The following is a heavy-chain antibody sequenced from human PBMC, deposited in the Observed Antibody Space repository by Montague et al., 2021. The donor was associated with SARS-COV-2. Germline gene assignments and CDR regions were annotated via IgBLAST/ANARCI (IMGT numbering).Heavy chain of an antibody. J-gene: IGHJ6*03. D-gene: IGHD2-2*02. CDR2: SNHSGSA. V-gene: IGHV4-34*01. Sequence: SETLSLTCAVYGGSFSGYYCDWIRQPPRKGLEWIGGSNHSGSANYNPSLKRRVTISVDTSTNQFSLHLNSVTAADTAVYYCARLGEGVVPAPILGAGPSYSYFYMDVWGKGATVTVSS. CDR1: GGSFSGYY. CDR3: ARLGEGVVPAPILGAGPSYSYFYMDV.